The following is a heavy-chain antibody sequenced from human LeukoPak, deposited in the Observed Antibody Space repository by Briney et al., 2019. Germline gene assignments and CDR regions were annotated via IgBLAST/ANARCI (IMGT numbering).Heavy chain of an antibody. Sequence: PSETLSLTCTVSGGSISSSSYYWGWIRQPPGKGLEWIGSIYYSGSTYYNLSLKSRVTISVDTSKNQFSLKLSSVTAADTAVYYCARVVSSGCCAFDIWGQGTMVTVSS. CDR2: IYYSGST. D-gene: IGHD6-19*01. CDR3: ARVVSSGCCAFDI. J-gene: IGHJ3*02. CDR1: GGSISSSSYY. V-gene: IGHV4-39*07.